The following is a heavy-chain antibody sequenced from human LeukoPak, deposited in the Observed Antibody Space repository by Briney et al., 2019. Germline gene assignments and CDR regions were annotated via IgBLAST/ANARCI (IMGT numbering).Heavy chain of an antibody. CDR1: GYSTSSVYY. V-gene: IGHV4-38-2*01. D-gene: IGHD1-14*01. Sequence: SETRSLTCAVSGYSTSSVYYWDWIRQPPGKGLEWIGSIYHSGSTYYNPSLKSRVTISVDTSKNQFSLKLTSVTAADTSLYYCARSTGHYYYYYMDVWGKGTTVTVSS. CDR2: IYHSGST. CDR3: ARSTGHYYYYYMDV. J-gene: IGHJ6*03.